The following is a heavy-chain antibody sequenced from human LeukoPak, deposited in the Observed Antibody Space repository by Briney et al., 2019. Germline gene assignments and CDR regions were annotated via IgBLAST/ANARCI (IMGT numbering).Heavy chain of an antibody. J-gene: IGHJ4*02. V-gene: IGHV3-7*01. D-gene: IGHD2-15*01. CDR3: ARSEGRYQLPWGYCSGGSCYSYYFDY. CDR2: IKQDGSEK. Sequence: GGSLRLSCAASGFTFSSYWMSWVRQAPGKGLEWVANIKQDGSEKYYVDSVKGRFTISRDNAKNSLYLQMNSLRAEDTAVYYCARSEGRYQLPWGYCSGGSCYSYYFDYWGQGTLVTVSS. CDR1: GFTFSSYW.